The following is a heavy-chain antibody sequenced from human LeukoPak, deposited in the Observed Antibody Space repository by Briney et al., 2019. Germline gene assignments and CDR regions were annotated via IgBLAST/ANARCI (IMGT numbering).Heavy chain of an antibody. J-gene: IGHJ5*02. V-gene: IGHV5-51*01. CDR3: ALGVAASYNWFDP. D-gene: IGHD2-15*01. Sequence: GDSLKISCQNSGFIFTSYWIGWVRQMPGKGLEWMGIIYPGDSETRYSPSFQGQVTISADKSISTAYLQWSSLKASDTAMYYCALGVAASYNWFDPWGQGTLVTVSS. CDR2: IYPGDSET. CDR1: GFIFTSYW.